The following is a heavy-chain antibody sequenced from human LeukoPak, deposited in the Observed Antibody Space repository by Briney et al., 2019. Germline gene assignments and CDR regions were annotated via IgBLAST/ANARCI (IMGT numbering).Heavy chain of an antibody. CDR2: INWNGGST. CDR1: GFTFDDYG. CDR3: ARAYGDYGDTSYYYYMDV. D-gene: IGHD4-17*01. J-gene: IGHJ6*03. V-gene: IGHV3-20*04. Sequence: GGSLRLSCAASGFTFDDYGMSWVRQAPGKGLEWVSGINWNGGSTGYADSVKGRFTISRDNAKNSLYLQMNSLRAEDTALYYCARAYGDYGDTSYYYYMDVWGKGTTVTVSS.